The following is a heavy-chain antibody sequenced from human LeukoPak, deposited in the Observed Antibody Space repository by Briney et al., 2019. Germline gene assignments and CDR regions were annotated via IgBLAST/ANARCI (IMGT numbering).Heavy chain of an antibody. Sequence: SETLSLTCAVYGGSFSGYYWSWIRQPPGKGLEWIGEINHSGSTNYNPSLKSRVTISVDTSKNQFSLKLSSVTAADTAVYYCARARSHVDIVATISRPFGAYFDYWGRGTLLTVSS. D-gene: IGHD5-12*01. CDR2: INHSGST. V-gene: IGHV4-34*01. J-gene: IGHJ4*02. CDR1: GGSFSGYY. CDR3: ARARSHVDIVATISRPFGAYFDY.